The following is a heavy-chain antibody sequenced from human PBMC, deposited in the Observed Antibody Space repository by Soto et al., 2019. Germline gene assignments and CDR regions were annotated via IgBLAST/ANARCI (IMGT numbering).Heavy chain of an antibody. Sequence: GGSLRLSCAASGFTFSSYSMNWVRQAPGTWLAWVSYISSSSSTIYYADSVKGRFTISRDNAKNSLYLQMNSLRAEDTAVYYCARGQYCSSTSCYHPRSSSVWFDPWGQGT. V-gene: IGHV3-48*01. CDR1: GFTFSSYS. CDR3: ARGQYCSSTSCYHPRSSSVWFDP. CDR2: ISSSSSTI. J-gene: IGHJ5*02. D-gene: IGHD2-2*01.